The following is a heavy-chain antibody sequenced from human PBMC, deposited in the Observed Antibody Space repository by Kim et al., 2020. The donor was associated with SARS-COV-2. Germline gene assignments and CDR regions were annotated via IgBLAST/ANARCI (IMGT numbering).Heavy chain of an antibody. CDR2: FDPEDGET. D-gene: IGHD3-22*01. CDR1: GYTLTELS. CDR3: ATLASSGYYKEYYFDY. J-gene: IGHJ4*02. Sequence: ASVKVSCKVSGYTLTELSMHWVRQAPGKGLEWMGGFDPEDGETIYAQKFQGRVTMTEDTSTDTAYMDLSSLRSEDTAVYYCATLASSGYYKEYYFDYWGQGTLVTVSS. V-gene: IGHV1-24*01.